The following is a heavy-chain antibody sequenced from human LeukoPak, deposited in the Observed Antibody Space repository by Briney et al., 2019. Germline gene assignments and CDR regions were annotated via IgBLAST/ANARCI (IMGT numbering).Heavy chain of an antibody. D-gene: IGHD2-21*02. V-gene: IGHV3-33*01. CDR1: GFTFSSYG. J-gene: IGHJ4*02. CDR3: ARVRIGGYCGGDCYSPDY. Sequence: GGSLRLSCAASGFTFSSYGMHWVRQAPGKGLEWVALIWYDGSNKYYADSVRGRFTISRDNSKNTLYLQMNSLRAEDTAMYYCARVRIGGYCGGDCYSPDYWGQGTLVTVSS. CDR2: IWYDGSNK.